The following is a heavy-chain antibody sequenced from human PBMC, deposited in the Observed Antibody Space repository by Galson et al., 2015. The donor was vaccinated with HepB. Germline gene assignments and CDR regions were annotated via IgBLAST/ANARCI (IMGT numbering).Heavy chain of an antibody. Sequence: SVKVSCKASGYTFTSYAMHWVRQAPGQRLEWMGWINAGNGNTKYSQKFQGRVTITRDTSASTAYMELSSLRSEDTAVYYCARGITGTTAPFDYWGQGTLVTVSS. CDR1: GYTFTSYA. CDR2: INAGNGNT. J-gene: IGHJ4*02. CDR3: ARGITGTTAPFDY. V-gene: IGHV1-3*01. D-gene: IGHD1-7*01.